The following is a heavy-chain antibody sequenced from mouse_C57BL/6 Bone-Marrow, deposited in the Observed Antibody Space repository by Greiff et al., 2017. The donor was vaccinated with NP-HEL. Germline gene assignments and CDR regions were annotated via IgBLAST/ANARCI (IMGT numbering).Heavy chain of an antibody. V-gene: IGHV7-3*01. J-gene: IGHJ3*01. D-gene: IGHD4-1*01. CDR2: IRNKANGYTT. CDR3: ARYLTGTPAFAY. CDR1: GFTFTDYY. Sequence: EVQLVESGGGLVQPGGSLSLSCAASGFTFTDYYMSWVRQPPGKALEWLGFIRNKANGYTTEYSASVKGRFTISRDNSQSILYLQMNALRADDSATYYCARYLTGTPAFAYWGQGTLVTVSA.